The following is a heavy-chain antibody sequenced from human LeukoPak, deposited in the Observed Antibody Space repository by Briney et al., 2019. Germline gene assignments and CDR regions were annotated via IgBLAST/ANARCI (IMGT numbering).Heavy chain of an antibody. Sequence: GASVKVSCKASGGTFSSYAISWVRQAPGQGLEWMGGIIPIFGTANYAQKFQGRVTITTDESTSTAYMELSSLRSEDTAVYYCAKTLDWGSHIDYWGQGTLVTVSS. CDR3: AKTLDWGSHIDY. V-gene: IGHV1-69*05. CDR2: IIPIFGTA. CDR1: GGTFSSYA. J-gene: IGHJ4*02. D-gene: IGHD7-27*01.